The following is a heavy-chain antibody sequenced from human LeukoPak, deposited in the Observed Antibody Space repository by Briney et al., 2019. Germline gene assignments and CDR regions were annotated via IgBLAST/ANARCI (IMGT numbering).Heavy chain of an antibody. Sequence: SETLSLTCAVYGGSFSGYYWSWIRQPPGKGLEWIGEINHSGSTNYNPSLKSRVTISVDTSKNQFSLKLSSVTAADTAVYYCARGKRAAPSYCSGGSCKHFDYWGQGTLVSVSS. CDR2: INHSGST. D-gene: IGHD2-15*01. V-gene: IGHV4-34*01. J-gene: IGHJ4*02. CDR1: GGSFSGYY. CDR3: ARGKRAAPSYCSGGSCKHFDY.